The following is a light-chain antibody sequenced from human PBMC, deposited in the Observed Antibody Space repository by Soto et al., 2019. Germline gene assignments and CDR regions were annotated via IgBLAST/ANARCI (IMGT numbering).Light chain of an antibody. Sequence: EIVLTQSPGTLSLSPGERATLSCRASHSVSSSYLAWYQQKPGQAPRLLIYGASSRATGIPDRFSGSGSGTDFTLTISRLEPEDFAVYYCQQYGSSPRTFGKGPRWKSN. V-gene: IGKV3-20*01. CDR2: GAS. CDR1: HSVSSSY. CDR3: QQYGSSPRT. J-gene: IGKJ1*01.